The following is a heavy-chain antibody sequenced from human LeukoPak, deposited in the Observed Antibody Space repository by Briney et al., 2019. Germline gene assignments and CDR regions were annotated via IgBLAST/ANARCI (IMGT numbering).Heavy chain of an antibody. V-gene: IGHV3-30*18. J-gene: IGHJ6*04. CDR3: AKGVYSSSWYVMDV. D-gene: IGHD6-13*01. Sequence: GGSLRLSCAASGFTFSRNGMHWVRQAPGKGLEWVAVISYDGSNKYYADSVKGRFTISRDNSKNTLYLQMNSLRAEDTAVYYCAKGVYSSSWYVMDVWGKGTTVTVSS. CDR2: ISYDGSNK. CDR1: GFTFSRNG.